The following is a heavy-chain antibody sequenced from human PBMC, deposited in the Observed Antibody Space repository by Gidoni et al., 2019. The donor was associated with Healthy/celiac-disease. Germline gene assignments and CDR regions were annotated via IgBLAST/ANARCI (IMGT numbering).Heavy chain of an antibody. J-gene: IGHJ5*02. CDR3: ARHTTTLTGYLNWFDP. CDR1: GYSCPSYW. Sequence: EVQLVQSGAEVKKPGESLKISCKGSGYSCPSYWIGWVRQMPGKGLELMGIIYPGDSDTRYSPSFQGQVTISADKSISTAYLQWSSLKASDTAMYYCARHTTTLTGYLNWFDPWGQGTLVTVSS. V-gene: IGHV5-51*01. CDR2: IYPGDSDT. D-gene: IGHD3-9*01.